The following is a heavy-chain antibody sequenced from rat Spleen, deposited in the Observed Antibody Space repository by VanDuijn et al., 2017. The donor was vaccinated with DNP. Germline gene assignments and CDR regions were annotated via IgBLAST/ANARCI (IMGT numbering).Heavy chain of an antibody. J-gene: IGHJ3*01. CDR3: AIYFHSGDNWFGY. V-gene: IGHV5-31*01. Sequence: EVQLVESGGDLVQPGRSLKLSCVASRFTFNNFWMTWFRQVPRKGLEWVASIPSSGDSPYYPDSVKGRFTISRDIAKNTLYLQMNSLRSEDTATYHCAIYFHSGDNWFGYWGQGTLVTVSS. CDR1: RFTFNNFW. D-gene: IGHD1-1*01. CDR2: IPSSGDSP.